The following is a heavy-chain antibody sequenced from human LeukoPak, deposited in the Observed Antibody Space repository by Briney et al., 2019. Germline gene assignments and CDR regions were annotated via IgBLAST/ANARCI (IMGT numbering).Heavy chain of an antibody. Sequence: GGSLRLSCAVSGFTLSSYAMSWVRQAPGKGLGWVSGISGSGDSTYYAGSVKGRFTISRDNSKNTLYLQMNSLRAEDTAVYYCAKKSYYYDSTGYYDYWGQGTLVTVSS. D-gene: IGHD3-22*01. V-gene: IGHV3-23*01. CDR1: GFTLSSYA. CDR3: AKKSYYYDSTGYYDY. CDR2: ISGSGDST. J-gene: IGHJ4*02.